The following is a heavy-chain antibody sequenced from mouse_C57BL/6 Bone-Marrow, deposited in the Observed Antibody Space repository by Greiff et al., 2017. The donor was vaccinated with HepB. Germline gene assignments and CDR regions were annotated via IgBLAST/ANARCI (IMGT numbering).Heavy chain of an antibody. J-gene: IGHJ3*01. CDR2: ISSGSSTI. CDR1: GFTFSDYG. CDR3: ARPYPRGGFAY. V-gene: IGHV5-17*01. D-gene: IGHD2-10*01. Sequence: EVKLMESGGGLVKPGGSLKLSCAASGFTFSDYGMHWVRQAPEKGLEWVAYISSGSSTIYYADTVKGRFTISRDNAKNTLFLQMTSLRSEDTAMYYCARPYPRGGFAYWGQGTLVTVSA.